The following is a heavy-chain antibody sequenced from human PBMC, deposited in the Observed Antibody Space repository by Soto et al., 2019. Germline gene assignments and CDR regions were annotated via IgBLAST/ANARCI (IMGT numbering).Heavy chain of an antibody. CDR2: IKGDGSGI. Sequence: EVQLLESGGGLVPPGGSLRLSCAASGFIFSGYWMHWVRQAPGKGLVWVSRIKGDGSGISYADSVKGRFTISRDNVKKPLYLQMNSLSAADTAVYYCARAICSGGRCFLLDLWGQGTLVTVSS. J-gene: IGHJ5*02. D-gene: IGHD2-15*01. CDR1: GFIFSGYW. CDR3: ARAICSGGRCFLLDL. V-gene: IGHV3-74*01.